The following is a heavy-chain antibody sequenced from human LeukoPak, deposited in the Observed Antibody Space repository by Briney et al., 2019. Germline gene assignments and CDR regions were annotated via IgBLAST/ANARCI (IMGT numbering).Heavy chain of an antibody. CDR3: ARHSGGLKGSDNPGDY. D-gene: IGHD3-10*01. CDR1: GGSISSSSYY. Sequence: SETLSLTCTVSGGSISSSSYYWGWIRQPPGKGLEWIGSIYYSGSTNYNPSLKSRVTISVDTSKNQFSLKLSSVTAADTAVYYCARHSGGLKGSDNPGDYWGQGTLVTVSS. CDR2: IYYSGST. V-gene: IGHV4-39*01. J-gene: IGHJ4*02.